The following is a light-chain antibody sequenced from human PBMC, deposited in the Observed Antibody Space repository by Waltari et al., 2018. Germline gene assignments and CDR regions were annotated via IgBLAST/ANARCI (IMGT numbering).Light chain of an antibody. CDR1: SSDVGRYNL. V-gene: IGLV2-23*02. J-gene: IGLJ1*01. CDR2: EVT. CDR3: CSYAGSATPYV. Sequence: QSALPQPASVSGSPGQSITISCTGTSSDVGRYNLVSWYQQHPGKAPKLMIFEVTKRPSGVSNRFSGSTSGNTASLTISGLQAEDEADYYCCSYAGSATPYVFGTGTKVTVL.